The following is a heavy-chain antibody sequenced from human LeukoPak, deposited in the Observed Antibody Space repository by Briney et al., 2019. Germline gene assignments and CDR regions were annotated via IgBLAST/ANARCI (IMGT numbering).Heavy chain of an antibody. Sequence: GGSLTLSCAASGFTFSIYAMSWVRLAPRKGLEWVSTINDGGGNTYYADSVRGRFTISKDNSEGTLFLQMNSLRPEDTAMYYCGGYISGFYDYWGQGTLVTVSS. J-gene: IGHJ4*02. CDR2: INDGGGNT. D-gene: IGHD6-19*01. V-gene: IGHV3-23*01. CDR3: GGYISGFYDY. CDR1: GFTFSIYA.